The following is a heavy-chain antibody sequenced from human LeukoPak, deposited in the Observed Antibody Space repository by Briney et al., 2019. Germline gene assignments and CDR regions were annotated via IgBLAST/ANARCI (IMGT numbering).Heavy chain of an antibody. CDR1: GYTFTDYY. V-gene: IGHV1-2*02. Sequence: GASVKVSCKASGYTFTDYYMHWVRQAPGQGLEWMGWINPNSGGTNYAQKFQGRVTMTRDTSISTAYMELSRPRSDDTAVYYCARERYVDTPMGLDYWGQGTLVTVSS. CDR2: INPNSGGT. D-gene: IGHD5-18*01. CDR3: ARERYVDTPMGLDY. J-gene: IGHJ4*02.